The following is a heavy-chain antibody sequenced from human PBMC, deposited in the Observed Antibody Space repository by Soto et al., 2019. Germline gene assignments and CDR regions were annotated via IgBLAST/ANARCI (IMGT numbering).Heavy chain of an antibody. Sequence: QVQLVESGGGMVQPGRSLRLSCAASGFTFSSYGMHWVRQAPGKRLEWVAIISDDGSTKHYVDSVKGRFTVSRDNAKNTLYVELNSLRPEDTAVYYCAKSQERGGKDLKVDHWGRGTLVTVSS. CDR3: AKSQERGGKDLKVDH. CDR2: ISDDGSTK. D-gene: IGHD5-12*01. CDR1: GFTFSSYG. J-gene: IGHJ4*02. V-gene: IGHV3-30*18.